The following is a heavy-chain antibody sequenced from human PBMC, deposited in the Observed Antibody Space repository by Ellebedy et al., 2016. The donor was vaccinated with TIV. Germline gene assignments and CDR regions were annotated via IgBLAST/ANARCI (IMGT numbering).Heavy chain of an antibody. CDR3: ARELYSSSSYFDY. CDR2: INPNSGGT. J-gene: IGHJ4*02. Sequence: AASVKVSCKASGYTFTGYYIHWVRQAPGQGLEWMGWINPNSGGTNYAQKFQGRVTMTRDTSISTAYMELSSLRSDDTAVYYCARELYSSSSYFDYWGQGTLVTVSS. V-gene: IGHV1-2*02. CDR1: GYTFTGYY. D-gene: IGHD6-6*01.